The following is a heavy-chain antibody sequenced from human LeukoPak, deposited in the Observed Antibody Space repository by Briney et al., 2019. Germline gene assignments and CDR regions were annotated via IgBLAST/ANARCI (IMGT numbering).Heavy chain of an antibody. Sequence: SETLSLTCTVSGGSISSSSYYWGWIRQPPGKGLEWIGNIYYSGSTYYNPSLKSRVTIPVDTSKNQFSLRLSSVTAADTAVYYCARLYWEEPDYWGQGTLVTVSS. CDR3: ARLYWEEPDY. V-gene: IGHV4-39*01. CDR2: IYYSGST. D-gene: IGHD2-8*02. CDR1: GGSISSSSYY. J-gene: IGHJ4*02.